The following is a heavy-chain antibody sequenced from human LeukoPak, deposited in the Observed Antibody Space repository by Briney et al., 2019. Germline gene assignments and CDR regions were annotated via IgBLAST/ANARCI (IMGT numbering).Heavy chain of an antibody. V-gene: IGHV3-23*01. CDR3: AKTPKLIRGTPDY. Sequence: GGSLRLSCAASGFTFGSYAMTWLRQAPGKGLEWVSVISGGGGDANYADSVKGRFTISRDNSKNTLYLQMSSLRAEDTAIYYCAKTPKLIRGTPDYWGQGTLVIVSS. CDR1: GFTFGSYA. D-gene: IGHD3-10*01. CDR2: ISGGGGDA. J-gene: IGHJ4*02.